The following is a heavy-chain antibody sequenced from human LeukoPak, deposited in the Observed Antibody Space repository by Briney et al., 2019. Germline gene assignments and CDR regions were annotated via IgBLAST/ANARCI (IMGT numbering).Heavy chain of an antibody. V-gene: IGHV3-23*01. Sequence: GGSLRLSCTVSGFSLSSYEMRWVRQAPGKGLEWVSSINDDGGSGHYADSVKGRFTISRDNANNTLFLQLNSLRGEGMAVYYCPRSSGWYGLSWGQGTLVTVSS. J-gene: IGHJ1*01. CDR3: PRSSGWYGLS. CDR2: INDDGGSG. D-gene: IGHD6-19*01. CDR1: GFSLSSYE.